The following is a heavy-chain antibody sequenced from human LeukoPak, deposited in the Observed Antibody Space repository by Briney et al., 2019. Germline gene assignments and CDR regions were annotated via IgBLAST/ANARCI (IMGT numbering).Heavy chain of an antibody. Sequence: SQTLSLTCTVSGGSISSSSYYWGWIRQPPGKGLEWIGSIYYSGSTYYNPSLKSRVTISVDTSKNQFSLELTSVTAADTAVYYCARHSGSGSYHSPFGNWGQGTLVTVSS. CDR3: ARHSGSGSYHSPFGN. D-gene: IGHD3-10*01. J-gene: IGHJ4*02. CDR2: IYYSGST. V-gene: IGHV4-39*01. CDR1: GGSISSSSYY.